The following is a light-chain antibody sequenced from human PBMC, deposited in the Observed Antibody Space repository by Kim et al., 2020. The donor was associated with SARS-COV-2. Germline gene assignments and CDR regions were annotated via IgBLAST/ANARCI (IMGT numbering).Light chain of an antibody. CDR1: SYNIGTNT. V-gene: IGLV1-44*01. CDR2: SND. J-gene: IGLJ3*02. CDR3: AAWDDSLNGGV. Sequence: QSVLTQPPSASGTPGQRVTISCSGSSYNIGTNTVNWYQQLPGTAPKLFIYSNDQRPSGVPDRFSGSKSGTSASLAISGLQSEDEADYYCAAWDDSLNGGVFGGGTQLTVL.